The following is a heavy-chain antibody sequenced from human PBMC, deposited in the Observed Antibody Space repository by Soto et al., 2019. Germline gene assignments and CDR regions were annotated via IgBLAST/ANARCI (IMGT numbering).Heavy chain of an antibody. Sequence: QVQLQESGPGLVKPSGTLSLTCAVSGGSISSSNWWSWVRQPPGKGLEWIGEIYHSGSTNYNPSLKSRVTRSVDKSKNPFALKLGSVTAADTAVYYCARVYGRYYYAMDVWGQGTTVTVSS. CDR2: IYHSGST. J-gene: IGHJ6*02. V-gene: IGHV4-4*02. D-gene: IGHD4-17*01. CDR1: GGSISSSNW. CDR3: ARVYGRYYYAMDV.